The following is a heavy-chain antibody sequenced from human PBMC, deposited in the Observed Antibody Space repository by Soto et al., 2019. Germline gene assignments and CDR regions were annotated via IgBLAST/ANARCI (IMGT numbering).Heavy chain of an antibody. CDR2: IGAAGDT. Sequence: EVQLVESGGGLVQPGGSLRLSCAASGFTFSSYDMHWVRQVTGKGLEWVSAIGAAGDTYYPDSVKGRFTISRENAKNSFYLQMNSLRAEDTAVYYCASGGWGSSWYEGGSRIDYWGQGTLVTVSS. CDR1: GFTFSSYD. V-gene: IGHV3-13*01. D-gene: IGHD6-13*01. CDR3: ASGGWGSSWYEGGSRIDY. J-gene: IGHJ4*02.